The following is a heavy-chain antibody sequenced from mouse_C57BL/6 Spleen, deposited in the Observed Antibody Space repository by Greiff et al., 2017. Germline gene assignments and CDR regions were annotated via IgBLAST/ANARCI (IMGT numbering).Heavy chain of an antibody. D-gene: IGHD1-1*01. J-gene: IGHJ1*03. Sequence: VQLQQSGPGLVQPSQCLSITCTASGFSLTSYGVHWVRQSPGKGLEWLGVIWRGGSTDYYAAFMSRLSIPTDNSKSQVFFQRTNLQADDTGIYCGAKGAVVARGYFDVWGTGTSVTVSS. V-gene: IGHV2-5*01. CDR3: AKGAVVARGYFDV. CDR2: IWRGGST. CDR1: GFSLTSYG.